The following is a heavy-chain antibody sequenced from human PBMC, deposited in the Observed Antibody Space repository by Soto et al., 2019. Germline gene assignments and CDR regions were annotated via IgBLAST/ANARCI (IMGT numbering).Heavy chain of an antibody. D-gene: IGHD2-15*01. V-gene: IGHV4-31*03. Sequence: SETLSLTCTVSGGSISSGGYYWSWIRQHPGKGLEWIGYIYYSGSTYYNPSLKSRVTISVDTSKNQFSLKLSSVTAADTAVYYCARTSGGSGGDAAFDIWGQGTMVTVSS. CDR3: ARTSGGSGGDAAFDI. J-gene: IGHJ3*02. CDR1: GGSISSGGYY. CDR2: IYYSGST.